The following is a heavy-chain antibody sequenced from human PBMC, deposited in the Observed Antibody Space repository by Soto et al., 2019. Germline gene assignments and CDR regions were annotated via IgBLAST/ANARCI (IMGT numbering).Heavy chain of an antibody. CDR2: IKQDGSEQ. J-gene: IGHJ4*02. V-gene: IGHV3-7*05. Sequence: EVHLVESGGGLVQPGGSLRLSCAASGFTFGSYLMNWVRQAPGKGLEWVAIIKQDGSEQRYVDSVKSRFTITRDNAKNSLYLQMNSLRVEDTAVYYCAGGSGWLSDSWGQGTVVTVSS. CDR1: GFTFGSYL. CDR3: AGGSGWLSDS. D-gene: IGHD3-3*01.